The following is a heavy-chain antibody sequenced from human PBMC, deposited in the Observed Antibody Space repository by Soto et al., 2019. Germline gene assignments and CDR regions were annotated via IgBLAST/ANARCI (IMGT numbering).Heavy chain of an antibody. CDR2: IIPIFGTA. CDR1: GVTFSSYA. D-gene: IGHD3-22*01. Sequence: SVKVSCKASGVTFSSYAISWVRQAPGQGLEWMGGIIPIFGTANYAQKFQGRVTITADESTSTAYMELSSLRSEDTAVYYCARPRITMIVVGGMDVWGQGTTVTVSS. CDR3: ARPRITMIVVGGMDV. V-gene: IGHV1-69*13. J-gene: IGHJ6*02.